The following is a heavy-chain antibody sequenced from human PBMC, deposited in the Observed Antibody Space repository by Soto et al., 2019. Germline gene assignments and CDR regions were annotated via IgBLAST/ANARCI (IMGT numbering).Heavy chain of an antibody. CDR2: INPSGDSR. CDR3: ARDTSPTYGTAAAPARCPP. D-gene: IGHD2-2*01. Sequence: ASVKVSCKASGGTFSSYAISWVRQAPGQGLGWMGIINPSGDSRNYAQKFQGSDTITRDTSTSTVYMDLSSLRYEDTAVYYCARDTSPTYGTAAAPARCPPRDHGTPLADS. CDR1: GGTFSSYA. J-gene: IGHJ5*02. V-gene: IGHV1-46*03.